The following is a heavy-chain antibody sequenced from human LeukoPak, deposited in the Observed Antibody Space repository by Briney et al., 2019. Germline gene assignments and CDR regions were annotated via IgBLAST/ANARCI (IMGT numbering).Heavy chain of an antibody. CDR3: ARRSGMSSSSGPVDY. CDR1: GYTFTSYW. D-gene: IGHD6-13*01. J-gene: IGHJ4*02. CDR2: IYPGDSDI. V-gene: IGHV5-51*01. Sequence: KVSCKASGYTFTSYWIGWVRQMPGKGLEWMGIIYPGDSDIRYSPSFQGQVTISADKSISTAYLQWSSLKASDTAMYYCARRSGMSSSSGPVDYWGQGTLVTVSS.